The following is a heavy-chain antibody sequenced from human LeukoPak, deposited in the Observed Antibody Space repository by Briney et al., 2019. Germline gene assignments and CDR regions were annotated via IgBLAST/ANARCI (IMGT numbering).Heavy chain of an antibody. CDR2: IYYSGST. J-gene: IGHJ4*02. CDR3: ARSQNYYGSGDY. Sequence: SETLSLTCTVSGGSVSNGNYYWSWLRQPPGKALEWIGHIYYSGSTYYNPSLEGRVTISVDTSKNQFSVKLSSVTTADTAVYYCARSQNYYGSGDYWSQGTLVTVSS. CDR1: GGSVSNGNYY. V-gene: IGHV4-61*01. D-gene: IGHD3-10*01.